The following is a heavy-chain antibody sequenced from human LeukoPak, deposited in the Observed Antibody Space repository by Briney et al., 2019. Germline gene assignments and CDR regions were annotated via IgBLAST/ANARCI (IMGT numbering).Heavy chain of an antibody. CDR3: AKVGRDVAAAGPYYFDY. Sequence: GGSLRLSCAASGFTFSSYALSWVRQAPGKGLEWISIISESGVITYYADSVKGRLNISRDNSKNTLYLQMNSLRAEDTAVYYCAKVGRDVAAAGPYYFDYWGQGTLVTVSS. CDR2: ISESGVIT. D-gene: IGHD6-13*01. CDR1: GFTFSSYA. J-gene: IGHJ4*02. V-gene: IGHV3-23*01.